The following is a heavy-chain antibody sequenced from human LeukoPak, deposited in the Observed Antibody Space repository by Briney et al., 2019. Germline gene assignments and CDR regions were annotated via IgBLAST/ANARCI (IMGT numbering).Heavy chain of an antibody. Sequence: PGGSLRLSCAASGFTVSSNYMSWVRQAPGKGLEWVSGISWNSGSIGYADSVKGRFTISRDNAKNSLYLQMNSLRAEDTALYYCAKDTLYDSSGYLVYWGQGTLVTVSS. D-gene: IGHD3-22*01. CDR1: GFTVSSNY. J-gene: IGHJ4*02. CDR2: ISWNSGSI. CDR3: AKDTLYDSSGYLVY. V-gene: IGHV3-9*01.